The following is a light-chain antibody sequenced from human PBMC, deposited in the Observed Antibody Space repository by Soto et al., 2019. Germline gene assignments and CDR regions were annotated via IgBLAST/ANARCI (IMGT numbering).Light chain of an antibody. J-gene: IGKJ4*01. CDR3: QQYGGSPLT. CDR1: QSVSSSS. V-gene: IGKV3-20*01. Sequence: SFSPGESASLSCRASQSVSSSSLAWYQHKPGQAPRLLFFGVSNRAAGVPDRFGGSGSGTDFTLTISRLEPEDFAVYYCQQYGGSPLTFGGGTKVDIK. CDR2: GVS.